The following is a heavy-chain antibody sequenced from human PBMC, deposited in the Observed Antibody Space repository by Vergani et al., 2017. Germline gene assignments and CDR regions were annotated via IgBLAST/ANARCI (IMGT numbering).Heavy chain of an antibody. D-gene: IGHD4-11*01. CDR3: ARVAVTTLPSYYYXMDV. Sequence: QVQLQESGPGLVKPSETLSLTCTVSGGSISSYYWSWIRQPPGKGLEWIGYIYYSGSTNYNPSLKSRVTISVDTSKNQFSLKLSSVTAAYTAVYYCARVAVTTLPSYYYXMDVWGKGTTVTVSS. CDR2: IYYSGST. J-gene: IGHJ6*03. V-gene: IGHV4-59*01. CDR1: GGSISSYY.